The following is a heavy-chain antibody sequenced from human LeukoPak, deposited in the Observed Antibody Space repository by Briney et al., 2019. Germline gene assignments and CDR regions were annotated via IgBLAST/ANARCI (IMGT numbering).Heavy chain of an antibody. CDR3: ARHVHYDSSVLGPNDY. J-gene: IGHJ4*02. CDR2: INHSGST. Sequence: SETLSLTCAVYGGSFSGYYWSWIRPPPGKGLEWIGEINHSGSTNYNPSLKSRVTISVDTSKNQFSLKLSSVTAADTAVYYCARHVHYDSSVLGPNDYWGQGTLVTVSS. D-gene: IGHD3-22*01. CDR1: GGSFSGYY. V-gene: IGHV4-34*01.